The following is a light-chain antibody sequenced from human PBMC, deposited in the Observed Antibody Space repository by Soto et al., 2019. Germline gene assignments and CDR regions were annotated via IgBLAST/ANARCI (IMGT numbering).Light chain of an antibody. CDR2: GAS. J-gene: IGKJ1*01. Sequence: EIVVTQSPGTLSLSPGERATLSCRASQSVSSNYLAWYQQKPGQAPRLLIYGASNRATGIPDRFSGSGSGTDFTLTISRLEPEDSAVYYCQQHASSAWAFGQGTRVEIK. V-gene: IGKV3-20*01. CDR1: QSVSSNY. CDR3: QQHASSAWA.